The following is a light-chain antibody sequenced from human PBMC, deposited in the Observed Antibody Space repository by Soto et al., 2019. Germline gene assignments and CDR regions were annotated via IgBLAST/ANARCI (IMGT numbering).Light chain of an antibody. Sequence: DIQMTQSPSSLSASVGDRVTITCRASQNIRSYLNWYQLKSGKAPKLLIYVASSFQSGVPSRFSGSGSGTDFTLVISGLQPEDFATYYCQQTYTAPYTFGQGTQLEIK. CDR2: VAS. CDR1: QNIRSY. CDR3: QQTYTAPYT. J-gene: IGKJ2*01. V-gene: IGKV1-39*01.